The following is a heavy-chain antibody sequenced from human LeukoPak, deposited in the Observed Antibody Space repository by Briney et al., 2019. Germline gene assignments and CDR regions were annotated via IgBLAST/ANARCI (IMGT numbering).Heavy chain of an antibody. CDR1: GFSFTGWY. J-gene: IGHJ4*02. V-gene: IGHV1-2*02. CDR2: INPKSDGT. CDR3: ARGGSGSYYLYFDY. Sequence: ASVKVSCKASGFSFTGWYMHWVRQAPGQGLEWMGWINPKSDGTRYVQKFQGRVTMTGDTSISTAYMELSRLRSDDTAVYYCARGGSGSYYLYFDYWGEGTRVTVSS. D-gene: IGHD3-10*01.